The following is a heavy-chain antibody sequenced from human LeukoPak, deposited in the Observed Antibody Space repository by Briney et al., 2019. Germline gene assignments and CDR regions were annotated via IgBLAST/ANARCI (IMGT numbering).Heavy chain of an antibody. D-gene: IGHD2-15*01. Sequence: SVNVSCKASGGTFSSYAISWVRQAPGQGLEWMGGIIPIFGTANYAQKFQGRVTITADKSTSTAYMELSSLRSEDTAVYYCARDIVVVVAATPYWFDPWGQGTLVTVSS. CDR2: IIPIFGTA. CDR3: ARDIVVVVAATPYWFDP. V-gene: IGHV1-69*06. CDR1: GGTFSSYA. J-gene: IGHJ5*02.